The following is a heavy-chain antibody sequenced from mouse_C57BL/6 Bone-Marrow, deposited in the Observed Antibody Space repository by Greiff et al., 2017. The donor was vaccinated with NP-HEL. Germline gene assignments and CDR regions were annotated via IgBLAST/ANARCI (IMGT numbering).Heavy chain of an antibody. V-gene: IGHV5-17*01. CDR2: ISSGSGPI. CDR3: ARRRFAY. J-gene: IGHJ3*01. CDR1: GFTFSDYG. Sequence: DVHLVESGGGLVKPGGSLNLSCAASGFTFSDYGMHWVRQAPGKGLEWVAYISSGSGPIYYADTVKGRFTISRANAKNTLFLQMTSLRSEDTAMYYCARRRFAYWGQGTLVTVSA.